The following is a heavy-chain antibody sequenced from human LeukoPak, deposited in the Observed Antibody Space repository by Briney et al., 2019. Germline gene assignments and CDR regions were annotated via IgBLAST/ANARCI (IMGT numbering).Heavy chain of an antibody. CDR1: GFAFSSYW. CDR3: ARGSDYYDSSGYYYVDY. Sequence: PGQSLRLSCAASGFAFSSYWMHWVGQAPGKGLVWVSRITSDGSYTSYADSVKGRFTISRDNAKHALFLQMNSLRAEDTTVYYCARGSDYYDSSGYYYVDYWGQGTLVTVSS. J-gene: IGHJ4*02. D-gene: IGHD3-22*01. V-gene: IGHV3-74*01. CDR2: ITSDGSYT.